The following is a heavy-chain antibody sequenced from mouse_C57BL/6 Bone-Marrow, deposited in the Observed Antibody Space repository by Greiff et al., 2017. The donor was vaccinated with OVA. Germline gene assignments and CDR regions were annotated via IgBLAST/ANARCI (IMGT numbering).Heavy chain of an antibody. D-gene: IGHD1-1*01. CDR1: GFTFSDYG. Sequence: DVMLVESGGGLVQPGGSLKLSCAASGFTFSDYGMAWVRQAPRQGPEWVAFISNLAYSIYYADTVKGRFTISRENAKNTLYLRICSLRSEDTAMYSCARHGSRYFDVWGTGTTVTVSS. J-gene: IGHJ1*03. CDR3: ARHGSRYFDV. CDR2: ISNLAYSI. V-gene: IGHV5-15*01.